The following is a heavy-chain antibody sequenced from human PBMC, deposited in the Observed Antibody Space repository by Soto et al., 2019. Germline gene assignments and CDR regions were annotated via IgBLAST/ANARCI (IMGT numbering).Heavy chain of an antibody. CDR1: GFTFSSYA. CDR3: ARGYSYGPYYYYMDV. Sequence: PGGSPRLSCAASGFTFSSYAMHWVRQAPGKGLEYVSAISSNGGSTYYANSVKGRFTISRDNSKNTLYLQMGSLRAEDMAVYYCARGYSYGPYYYYMDVWGKGTTVTVSS. D-gene: IGHD5-18*01. J-gene: IGHJ6*03. V-gene: IGHV3-64*01. CDR2: ISSNGGST.